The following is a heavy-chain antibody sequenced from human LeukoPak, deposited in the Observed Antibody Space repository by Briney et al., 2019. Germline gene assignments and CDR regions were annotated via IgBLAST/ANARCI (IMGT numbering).Heavy chain of an antibody. CDR1: GYTFTGYY. J-gene: IGHJ6*02. CDR2: INPNSGGT. Sequence: ASVKVSCKASGYTFTGYYMHWVRQAPGQGLEWMGWINPNSGGTNYAQKFQGRVTMTRDTSISTAYMELSRLRSDDTAVYYCARARSDYYYYGIDVWGQGTTVTVSS. CDR3: ARARSDYYYYGIDV. V-gene: IGHV1-2*02. D-gene: IGHD1-26*01.